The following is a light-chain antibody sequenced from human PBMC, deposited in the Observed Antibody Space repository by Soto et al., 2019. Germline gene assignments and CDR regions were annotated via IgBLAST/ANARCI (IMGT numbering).Light chain of an antibody. CDR3: QHYGSSLFT. J-gene: IGKJ4*01. V-gene: IGKV3-20*01. CDR2: GAS. CDR1: QSVSSSY. Sequence: EIVLTQSPGTLSLSPGERATLSCRASQSVSSSYLAWYQQKPGQAPRLLIYGASSRATGIPDRFSGSGSGTDFTLTISRLEADDFAVYYCQHYGSSLFTFGGGTKVEIK.